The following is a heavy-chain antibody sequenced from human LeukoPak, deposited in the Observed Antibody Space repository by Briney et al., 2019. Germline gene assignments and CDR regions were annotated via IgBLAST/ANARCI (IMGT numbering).Heavy chain of an antibody. J-gene: IGHJ4*02. Sequence: GSSLRLSCAASGFTFSTYALHGVRQAPGKGLAWVAVISYDDGGNKYYADSVKGRFTISRDNSKNTLYLQMNSLRTEDTAVYYCARESGGNTPYYFDYWGQGTLVTVSS. V-gene: IGHV3-30*04. D-gene: IGHD2-2*02. CDR1: GFTFSTYA. CDR2: ISYDDGGNK. CDR3: ARESGGNTPYYFDY.